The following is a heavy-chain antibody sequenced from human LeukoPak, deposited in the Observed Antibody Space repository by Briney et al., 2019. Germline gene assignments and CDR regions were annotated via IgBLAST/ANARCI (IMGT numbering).Heavy chain of an antibody. Sequence: GGSLRLSCAASGFTFSSYTMRWVRQAPGKGLEWVSGISGSGGSTSYADSVKGRFTISRDNSKNALYMQMNSLRAEDTAVYYCAKGDSSGYYYSRPDYWGQGTLVTVSS. CDR3: AKGDSSGYYYSRPDY. D-gene: IGHD3-22*01. CDR2: ISGSGGST. CDR1: GFTFSSYT. J-gene: IGHJ4*02. V-gene: IGHV3-23*01.